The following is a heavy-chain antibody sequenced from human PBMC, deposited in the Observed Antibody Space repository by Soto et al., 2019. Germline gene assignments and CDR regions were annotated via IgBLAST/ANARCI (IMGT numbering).Heavy chain of an antibody. J-gene: IGHJ4*02. Sequence: QVQLQESGPGLVTPSETLSLTCIVSGGSISPYYWSWIRQPAGKGLEWIGRIYTSGRTNYNPSLKSRLTMSVDTSKNQFSLKLSSVTAADTAVYYCARSGNSGYSPHDSWGQGTLVTVSS. D-gene: IGHD5-12*01. CDR3: ARSGNSGYSPHDS. CDR2: IYTSGRT. CDR1: GGSISPYY. V-gene: IGHV4-4*07.